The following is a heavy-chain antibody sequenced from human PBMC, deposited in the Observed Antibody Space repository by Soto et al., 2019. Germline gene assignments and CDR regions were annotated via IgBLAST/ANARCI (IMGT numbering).Heavy chain of an antibody. Sequence: GSLRLSCAASGFAFTNYGIHWVRQAPGKGLEWVAHISNDGSKKFYGDSVKGRFTISRDNSENTVYLQMTSLRPDDTAVFYCARDVAMPTGLGLGYWGQGTLVTVSS. CDR3: ARDVAMPTGLGLGY. J-gene: IGHJ4*02. D-gene: IGHD6-19*01. CDR2: ISNDGSKK. V-gene: IGHV3-30*03. CDR1: GFAFTNYG.